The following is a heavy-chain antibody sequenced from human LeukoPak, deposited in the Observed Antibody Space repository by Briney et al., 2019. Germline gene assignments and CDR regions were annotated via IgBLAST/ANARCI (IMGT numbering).Heavy chain of an antibody. D-gene: IGHD2-15*01. CDR2: IYTSGST. CDR1: GGSISSYY. J-gene: IGHJ6*03. V-gene: IGHV4-4*07. Sequence: SETLSLTCTVSGGSISSYYWSWIRQPAGKGLEWIGRIYTSGSTNYNPSLKSRVTMSVDTSKNQFSLKLSSVTAADTAVYYCARGGCSGGSCCSSIEYYYYYMDVRGKGTTVTVSS. CDR3: ARGGCSGGSCCSSIEYYYYYMDV.